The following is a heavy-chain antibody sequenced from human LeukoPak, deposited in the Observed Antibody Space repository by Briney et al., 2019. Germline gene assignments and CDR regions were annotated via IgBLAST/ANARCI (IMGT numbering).Heavy chain of an antibody. V-gene: IGHV1-24*01. CDR1: GYTLTELS. CDR3: ATLEYFSSTSGQSGFDY. D-gene: IGHD2-2*01. J-gene: IGHJ4*02. CDR2: FDPEDGET. Sequence: ASVKVSCKVSGYTLTELSMHWVRQAPGKGLEWMGGFDPEDGETIYAQKFQGRVTMTEDTSTDTAYMELSSLRSEDTAVYYCATLEYFSSTSGQSGFDYWGQETLATSPQ.